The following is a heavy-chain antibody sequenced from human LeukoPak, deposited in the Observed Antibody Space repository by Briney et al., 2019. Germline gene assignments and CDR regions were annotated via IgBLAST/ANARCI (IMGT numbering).Heavy chain of an antibody. D-gene: IGHD6-13*01. Sequence: SETLSLTCAVYGGSFSGYYWSWIRQPPGKGLEWIGEINHSGSTNYNPSPKSRVTISVDASKNQSSLKLSSVTAADTAVYYCAGERWYSRSRAWRFDPWGQGTLVTVSS. V-gene: IGHV4-34*01. CDR3: AGERWYSRSRAWRFDP. CDR2: INHSGST. J-gene: IGHJ5*02. CDR1: GGSFSGYY.